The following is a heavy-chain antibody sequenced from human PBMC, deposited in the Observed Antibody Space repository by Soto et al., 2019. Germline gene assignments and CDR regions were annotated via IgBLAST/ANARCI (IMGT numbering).Heavy chain of an antibody. D-gene: IGHD6-19*01. J-gene: IGHJ6*02. V-gene: IGHV4-59*08. CDR2: IYYSGST. CDR3: ASSCWYHYYGMDV. CDR1: GGSISSYY. Sequence: QVQLQESGPGLVKPSETLSLTCTVSGGSISSYYWSWIRQPPGKGLEWIGYIYYSGSTNYNPSLKSRVTISVDTSKNQFSLKLSSVTAADTAVYYCASSCWYHYYGMDVWGQGTTVTVSS.